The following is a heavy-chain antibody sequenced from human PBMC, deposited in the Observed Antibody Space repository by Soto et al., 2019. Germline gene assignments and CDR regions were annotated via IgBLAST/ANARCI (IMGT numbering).Heavy chain of an antibody. J-gene: IGHJ5*02. CDR3: ARDSPGTLVVNWFDP. CDR1: GFTFTTYT. D-gene: IGHD1-1*01. Sequence: GGSLRLSCAASGFTFTTYTMNWVRQAPGKGLEWISSIASSSSYRTYADSVQGRFPIARDNAKNSLYLQMNNPRVDDTAIYYCARDSPGTLVVNWFDPWGQGTLVTVSS. V-gene: IGHV3-21*01. CDR2: IASSSSYR.